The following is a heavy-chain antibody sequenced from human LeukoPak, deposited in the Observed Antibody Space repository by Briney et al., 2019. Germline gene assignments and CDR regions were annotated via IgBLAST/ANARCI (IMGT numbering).Heavy chain of an antibody. D-gene: IGHD3-22*01. V-gene: IGHV3-74*01. Sequence: GGSLRLSCAASGFTFSSYWMHWVRQTPGRGLVWVSRISTDGSSTSYADSVKGRFTISRDNSKNTLYLQMNSLRAEDTAVYYCARVRVPYNYDSSGPLDYWGQGTLVTVSS. CDR1: GFTFSSYW. J-gene: IGHJ4*02. CDR3: ARVRVPYNYDSSGPLDY. CDR2: ISTDGSST.